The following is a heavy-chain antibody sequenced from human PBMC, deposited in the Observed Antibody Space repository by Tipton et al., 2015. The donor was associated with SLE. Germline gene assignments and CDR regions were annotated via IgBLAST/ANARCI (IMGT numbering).Heavy chain of an antibody. CDR1: GFTFSTNA. D-gene: IGHD6-19*01. Sequence: GSLRLSCAASGFTFSTNAMSWVRQAPGKGLEWVSAISGSGSSTYYADSVQGRFTISRDNSKNTLSLQTNSLRAEDTAVYYCAKDAPSTSGWYFDYWGQGTLVTVSS. J-gene: IGHJ4*02. V-gene: IGHV3-23*01. CDR2: ISGSGSST. CDR3: AKDAPSTSGWYFDY.